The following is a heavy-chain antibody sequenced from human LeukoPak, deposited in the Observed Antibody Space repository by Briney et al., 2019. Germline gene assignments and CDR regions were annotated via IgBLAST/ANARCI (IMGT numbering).Heavy chain of an antibody. CDR1: GGSISSYY. CDR2: IYTSGST. J-gene: IGHJ2*01. CDR3: ARVWDSSGYYYGLWYFDL. D-gene: IGHD3-22*01. V-gene: IGHV4-4*07. Sequence: SETLSLTCTVSGGSISSYYWSWIREPAGKGLEWIGRIYTSGSTNYNPSLKSRVTMSVDTSKNQFSLKLSSVTAADTAVYYCARVWDSSGYYYGLWYFDLWGRGTLVTVSS.